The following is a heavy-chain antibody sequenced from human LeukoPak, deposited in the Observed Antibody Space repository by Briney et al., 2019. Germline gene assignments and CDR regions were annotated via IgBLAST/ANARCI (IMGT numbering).Heavy chain of an antibody. CDR1: GFTVSSNY. Sequence: GGSLRLSCAASGFTVSSNYMSWVRQAPGKGLEWVSVIYSGGSTYYADSVKGRFTISRDNSKNTLYLQMNSLRAEDTAVYYCARDRVDSNYVEVRWFDPWGQGTLVTVSS. J-gene: IGHJ5*02. V-gene: IGHV3-66*01. CDR2: IYSGGST. CDR3: ARDRVDSNYVEVRWFDP. D-gene: IGHD4-11*01.